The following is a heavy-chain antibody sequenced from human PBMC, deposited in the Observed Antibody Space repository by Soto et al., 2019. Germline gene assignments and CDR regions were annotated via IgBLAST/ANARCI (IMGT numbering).Heavy chain of an antibody. D-gene: IGHD3-10*01. V-gene: IGHV3-48*03. CDR3: TRAAWFPYLSFY. CDR1: GFTFSRFE. J-gene: IGHJ4*02. CDR2: ISSSGSTA. Sequence: EVQLVESGGGLVQPGGSLRLSCAASGFTFSRFELHWVRQAPGKGLEWISYISSSGSTAYYASSVEGRFTISRDNATTSVDLQMDSLRAEDTALYYCTRAAWFPYLSFYWGQGALVTVSS.